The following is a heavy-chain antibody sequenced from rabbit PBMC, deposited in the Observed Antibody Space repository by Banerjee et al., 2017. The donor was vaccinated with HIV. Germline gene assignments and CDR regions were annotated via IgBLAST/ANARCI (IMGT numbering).Heavy chain of an antibody. Sequence: QSLEESGGDLVKPGASLTLTCTASGFSFSSSYYMCWVRQAPGKGLELIACIYTGSSGSTWYASWVNGRFTISKTSSTTVTLQMTSLTAADTATYFCARDLAGVIGWNFNLWGQGTLVPVS. D-gene: IGHD4-1*01. CDR3: ARDLAGVIGWNFNL. CDR1: GFSFSSSYY. CDR2: IYTGSSGST. J-gene: IGHJ4*01. V-gene: IGHV1S40*01.